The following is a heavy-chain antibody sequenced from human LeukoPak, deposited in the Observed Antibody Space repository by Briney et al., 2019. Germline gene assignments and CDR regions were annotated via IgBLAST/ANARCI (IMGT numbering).Heavy chain of an antibody. D-gene: IGHD4-17*01. Sequence: SETLSLTCTVSGGSISSYYWSWIRQPPGKGLEWIGYIYYSGSTNYNPSLKSRVTISVDTSKNQFSLKLSSVTAADTAVYYCAKEGYYGDYGGAFDYWGQGTLVTVSS. J-gene: IGHJ4*02. CDR3: AKEGYYGDYGGAFDY. CDR1: GGSISSYY. CDR2: IYYSGST. V-gene: IGHV4-59*01.